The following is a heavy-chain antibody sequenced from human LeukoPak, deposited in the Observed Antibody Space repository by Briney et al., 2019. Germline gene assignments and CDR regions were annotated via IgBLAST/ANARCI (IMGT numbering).Heavy chain of an antibody. Sequence: PGGSLRLSCVASGVSFSDHNMEWVCQAPGKGLEWVGRIRNKANGNTIEYAASVKGRLIIFRDDSTNSVYLYMNSLQIEDTAVYFCDGSSSSGISVLQFWGQGTLVIVSA. CDR2: IRNKANGNTI. J-gene: IGHJ4*02. CDR3: DGSSSSGISVLQF. V-gene: IGHV3-72*01. CDR1: GVSFSDHN. D-gene: IGHD6-13*01.